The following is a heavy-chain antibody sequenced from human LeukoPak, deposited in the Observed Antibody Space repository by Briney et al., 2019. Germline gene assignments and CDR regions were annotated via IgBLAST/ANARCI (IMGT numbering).Heavy chain of an antibody. CDR1: GFKFYTYW. CDR3: AKGGQLPIPWCFDY. Sequence: GGSLRLSCTASGFKFYTYWMGWVRQAPGKGLEWVATIKQNGNEKYYVDSVKGRFTISRDNAKNSLYLQMTSLGADDTAVYYCAKGGQLPIPWCFDYWGQGTLVTVSS. CDR2: IKQNGNEK. V-gene: IGHV3-7*01. J-gene: IGHJ4*02. D-gene: IGHD2-2*01.